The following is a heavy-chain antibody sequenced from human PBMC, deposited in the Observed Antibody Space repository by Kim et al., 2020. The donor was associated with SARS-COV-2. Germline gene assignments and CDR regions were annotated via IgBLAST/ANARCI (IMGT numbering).Heavy chain of an antibody. CDR3: ARGYYDSGSYFND. V-gene: IGHV4-59*12. Sequence: YSPSLTSRVTISIDTSKNQFSLKLSSVTAADTAMYYCARGYYDSGSYFNDWGQGTLVTVSS. J-gene: IGHJ4*02. D-gene: IGHD3-10*01.